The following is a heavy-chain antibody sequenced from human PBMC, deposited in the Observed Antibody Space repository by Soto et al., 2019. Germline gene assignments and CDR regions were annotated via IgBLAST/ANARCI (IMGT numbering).Heavy chain of an antibody. D-gene: IGHD1-26*01. Sequence: ASVKVSCKASGYTFTSYYMHWVRQAPGKGLEWMGGFDPEDGETIYAQKFQGRVTMTEDTSTDTAYMELSSLRSEDTAVYYCATPGVGDAFDIWGQGTMVTVSS. V-gene: IGHV1-24*01. J-gene: IGHJ3*02. CDR1: GYTFTSYY. CDR2: FDPEDGET. CDR3: ATPGVGDAFDI.